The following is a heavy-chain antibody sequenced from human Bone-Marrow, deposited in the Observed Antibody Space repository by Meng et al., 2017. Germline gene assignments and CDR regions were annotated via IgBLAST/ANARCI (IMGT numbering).Heavy chain of an antibody. D-gene: IGHD6-25*01. J-gene: IGHJ4*02. Sequence: SETLSLTCAVYGGSFSGYYWSWIRQPPGKGLEWIGEINHSGSTNYNPSLKSRVTISVDTSKNQSSLKLSSVTAADTAVYYCARTRVLQRFDYWGQGTLVTVSS. CDR2: INHSGST. CDR3: ARTRVLQRFDY. CDR1: GGSFSGYY. V-gene: IGHV4-34*01.